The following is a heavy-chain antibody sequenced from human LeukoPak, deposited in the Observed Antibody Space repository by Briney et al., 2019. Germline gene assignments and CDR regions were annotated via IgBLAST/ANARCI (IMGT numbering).Heavy chain of an antibody. D-gene: IGHD6-19*01. CDR3: ARGVRSVGWFDP. CDR2: INPNSGGT. J-gene: IGHJ5*02. V-gene: IGHV1-2*02. Sequence: ASVKVSCKASGYTVTGYYVHWGRQAPGQGLEWMGWINPNSGGTNYAQKFQGRVTMTRDTSISTAYMELSRLRSDDTAVYYCARGVRSVGWFDPWGQGTLVTVSS. CDR1: GYTVTGYY.